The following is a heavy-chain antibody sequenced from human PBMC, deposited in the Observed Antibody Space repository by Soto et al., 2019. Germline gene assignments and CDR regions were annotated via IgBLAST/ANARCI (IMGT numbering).Heavy chain of an antibody. CDR2: VSHTGAT. Sequence: SETLSLTCTVSGGSISHHYWSWIRQPPGKGPEWIGYVSHTGATNYNPSLESRATISVDTSKNQFSLKLSSVTAADTAVYYCARVALGSYFDYWGQGTLVTVSS. J-gene: IGHJ4*02. CDR3: ARVALGSYFDY. V-gene: IGHV4-59*11. CDR1: GGSISHHY. D-gene: IGHD3-10*01.